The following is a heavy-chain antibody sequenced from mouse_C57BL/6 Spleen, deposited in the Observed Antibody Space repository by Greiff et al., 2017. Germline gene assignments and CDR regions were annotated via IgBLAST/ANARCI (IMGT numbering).Heavy chain of an antibody. CDR2: ISSGGSYT. Sequence: EVQGVESGGDLVKPGGSLKLSCAASGFTFSSYGMSWVRQTPDKRLEWVATISSGGSYTYYPDSVKGRFTISRDNDKNTLYLQMSSLKSEDTAMYYCARPGLTGTFWFAYWGQGTLVTVSA. V-gene: IGHV5-6*01. J-gene: IGHJ3*01. D-gene: IGHD4-1*01. CDR1: GFTFSSYG. CDR3: ARPGLTGTFWFAY.